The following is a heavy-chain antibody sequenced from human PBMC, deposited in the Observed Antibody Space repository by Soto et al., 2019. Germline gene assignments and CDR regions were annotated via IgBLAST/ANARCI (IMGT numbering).Heavy chain of an antibody. V-gene: IGHV5-51*01. D-gene: IGHD6-19*01. CDR3: ARQKGIAVAGDCFDY. Sequence: PGESLKISCKGSGYSFTSYWIGWVRQMPGKGLEWMGIIYPGDSDTRYSPSFQGQVTISADKSISTAYLQWSSLKASDTAMYYCARQKGIAVAGDCFDYWGQGTLVTVSS. J-gene: IGHJ4*02. CDR1: GYSFTSYW. CDR2: IYPGDSDT.